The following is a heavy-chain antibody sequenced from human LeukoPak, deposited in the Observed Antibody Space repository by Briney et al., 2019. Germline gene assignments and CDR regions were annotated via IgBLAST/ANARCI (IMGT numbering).Heavy chain of an antibody. CDR3: ARVGKSGWDFDH. CDR2: INEGGNVK. V-gene: IGHV3-7*01. J-gene: IGHJ4*02. D-gene: IGHD6-19*01. CDR1: RFTFNTYA. Sequence: GGSLRLSCAASRFTFNTYAMSWVRQAPGKGLEWVANINEGGNVKFYVDSVKGRFTISRDNTKISLYLQMYSLRAEDTAVYYCARVGKSGWDFDHWGQGTLVTVSS.